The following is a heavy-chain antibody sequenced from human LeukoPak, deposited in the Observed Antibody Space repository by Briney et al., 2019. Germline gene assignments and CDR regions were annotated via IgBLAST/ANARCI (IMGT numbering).Heavy chain of an antibody. CDR1: GGSISSDNYY. Sequence: SETLSLTCTGSGGSISSDNYYWGWVRQPPGKGLEWIANIYYSGSTYYNPSLKSRVTISVDTSKIQFSLKLSSVTAADTAVYYCARHVYGEYGPGDYWGQGILVTVSS. CDR3: ARHVYGEYGPGDY. D-gene: IGHD4-17*01. CDR2: IYYSGST. J-gene: IGHJ4*02. V-gene: IGHV4-39*01.